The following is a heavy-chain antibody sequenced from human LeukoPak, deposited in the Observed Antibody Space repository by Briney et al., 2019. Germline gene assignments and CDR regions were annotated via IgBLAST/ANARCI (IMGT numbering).Heavy chain of an antibody. J-gene: IGHJ4*02. CDR1: GGSISSSSYY. Sequence: SETLSLTCTVSGGSISSSSYYWSWIRQPPGKGLEWIGYFYYIGSTYYNPSLKSRVTISVDTSKNQFSLKLSSVTAADTAVYYCARGAPGYWGQGTLVTVSS. V-gene: IGHV4-61*05. CDR2: FYYIGST. CDR3: ARGAPGY.